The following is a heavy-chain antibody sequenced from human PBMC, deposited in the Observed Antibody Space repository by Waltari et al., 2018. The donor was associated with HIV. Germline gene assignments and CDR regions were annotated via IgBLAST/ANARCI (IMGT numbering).Heavy chain of an antibody. Sequence: QVQLQQWGAGLLKPSETLSLTCAVYGGSFSGYYWSWIRQPPGKGLEWIGEINHSGSTNYNPSLKSRVTISVDTSKNQFSLKLSSVTAADTAVYYCARVDTAMVTPNYFDYWGQGTLVTVSS. J-gene: IGHJ4*02. D-gene: IGHD5-18*01. V-gene: IGHV4-34*01. CDR2: INHSGST. CDR3: ARVDTAMVTPNYFDY. CDR1: GGSFSGYY.